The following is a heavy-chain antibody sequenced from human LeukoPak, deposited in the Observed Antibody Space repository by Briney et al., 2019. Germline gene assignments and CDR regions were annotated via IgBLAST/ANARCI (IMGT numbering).Heavy chain of an antibody. J-gene: IGHJ4*02. CDR3: AKDQDSSGYDHIDY. CDR2: IWYDGTNK. CDR1: GFRFSSYG. D-gene: IGHD3-22*01. V-gene: IGHV3-33*06. Sequence: GGSLRLSCAASGFRFSSYGMHWVRQAPGKGLEWVAVIWYDGTNKNYADSVKGRFTISRDDSKNTLYLQMNSLRAEDTAVYYCAKDQDSSGYDHIDYWGQGTPVTVSS.